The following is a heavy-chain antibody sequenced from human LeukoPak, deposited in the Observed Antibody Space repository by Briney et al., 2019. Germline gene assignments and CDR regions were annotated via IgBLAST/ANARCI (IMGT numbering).Heavy chain of an antibody. CDR3: AREVEGSGRFDY. V-gene: IGHV3-30*02. D-gene: IGHD3-10*01. J-gene: IGHJ4*02. CDR1: GFAFSSSD. Sequence: GGSLRLSCAASGFAFSSSDIHWVRQAPGKGLEWVSFIRYDGSDENYADSVKGRFTISRDNSKNTLYLQMNSLRAEDTAVYYCAREVEGSGRFDYWGQGTLVTVSS. CDR2: IRYDGSDE.